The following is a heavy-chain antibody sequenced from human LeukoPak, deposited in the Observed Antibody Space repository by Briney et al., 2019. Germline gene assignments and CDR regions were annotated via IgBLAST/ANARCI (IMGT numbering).Heavy chain of an antibody. V-gene: IGHV3-9*01. CDR1: GFTFDDYA. J-gene: IGHJ4*02. CDR3: AINGGGDSGYGSFDY. D-gene: IGHD5-12*01. CDR2: INWNSDSI. Sequence: GGSLRLSCAVSGFTFDDYAMHWVRQVPGKGLEWVSGINWNSDSIGYADSVKGRFTTSRDNAKNSLYLQMNSLRAEDTAFYYCAINGGGDSGYGSFDYWGQGTLVTVSS.